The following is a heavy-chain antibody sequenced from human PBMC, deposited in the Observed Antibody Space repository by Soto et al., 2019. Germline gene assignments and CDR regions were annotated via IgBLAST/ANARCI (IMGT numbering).Heavy chain of an antibody. CDR2: IYYSGST. J-gene: IGHJ4*02. D-gene: IGHD6-13*01. Sequence: QLQLQESGPGLVKPSETLSLTCTVSGGSISSSSYYWGWIRQPPGKGLEWIGSIYYSGSTYYNPYRQSRATLAXDXSKTQFSLKQSSVTAADTAVYYCARHRTHSSSWVDYWGQGTLVTVSS. CDR1: GGSISSSSYY. V-gene: IGHV4-39*01. CDR3: ARHRTHSSSWVDY.